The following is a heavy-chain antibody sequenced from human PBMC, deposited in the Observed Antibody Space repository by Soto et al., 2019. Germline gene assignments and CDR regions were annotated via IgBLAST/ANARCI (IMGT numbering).Heavy chain of an antibody. V-gene: IGHV4-31*03. J-gene: IGHJ4*02. CDR3: ARSGYSYGPNPLLY. CDR1: GGSISSGGYY. D-gene: IGHD5-18*01. CDR2: IYYSGST. Sequence: PSETLSLTCTVSGGSISSGGYYWSWIRQHPGKGLEWIGYIYYSGSTYYNTSLKSRVTISVDTSKNQFSLKLSSVTAADTAVYYCARSGYSYGPNPLLYWGQGTLVTVSS.